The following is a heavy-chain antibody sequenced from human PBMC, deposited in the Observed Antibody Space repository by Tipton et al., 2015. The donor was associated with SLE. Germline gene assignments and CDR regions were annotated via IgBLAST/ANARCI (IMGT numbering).Heavy chain of an antibody. CDR1: GFTFSSYA. V-gene: IGHV3-30*04. CDR2: ISYDGSNK. J-gene: IGHJ1*01. Sequence: SLRLSCAASGFTFSSYAMHWVRQAPGKGLEWVTLISYDGSNKYYADSVKGRFTISRDNSKNTLYPQMNSLRAEDTAVYNCARTADCSSTSCYTGGGYFQHWGQGTLVTVSS. D-gene: IGHD2-2*02. CDR3: ARTADCSSTSCYTGGGYFQH.